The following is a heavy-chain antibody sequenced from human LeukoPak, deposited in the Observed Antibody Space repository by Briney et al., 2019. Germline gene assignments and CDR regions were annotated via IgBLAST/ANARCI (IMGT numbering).Heavy chain of an antibody. CDR1: GGTFNSYA. Sequence: GAPVKVSCKASGGTFNSYAISWVRQAPGQGLEWMGGIIPRLGTTKYIEKFQGRITITTDESTTTAYMELTSLRSEDTAVYYCAADGTDWGQGTLVTVSS. CDR3: AADGTD. J-gene: IGHJ4*02. CDR2: IIPRLGTT. V-gene: IGHV1-69*05.